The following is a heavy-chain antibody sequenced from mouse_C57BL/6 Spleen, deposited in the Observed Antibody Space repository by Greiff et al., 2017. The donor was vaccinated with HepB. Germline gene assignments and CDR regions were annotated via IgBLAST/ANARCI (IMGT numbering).Heavy chain of an antibody. Sequence: EVMLVESGEGLVKPGGSLKLSCAASGFTFSSYAMSWVRQTPEKRLEWVAYISSGGDYIYYADTVKGRFTISRDNARNTLYLQMSSLKSEDTAMYYCTRVGYYGSSLDVWGTGTTVTVSS. D-gene: IGHD1-1*01. CDR2: ISSGGDYI. CDR1: GFTFSSYA. CDR3: TRVGYYGSSLDV. V-gene: IGHV5-9-1*02. J-gene: IGHJ1*03.